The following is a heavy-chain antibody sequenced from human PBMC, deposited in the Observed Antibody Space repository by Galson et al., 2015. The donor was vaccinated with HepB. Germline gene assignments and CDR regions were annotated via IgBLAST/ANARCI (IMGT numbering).Heavy chain of an antibody. Sequence: SLRLSCAASGFPVSNGYMTWIRQAPGKGLEWVSLIYSGGSTYYADSVKGRFTISRDNSKNTLFLQMNSLRAEDTAMYYCARDDDGSGYQRTFDLWGQGTMVTVSS. CDR2: IYSGGST. J-gene: IGHJ3*01. V-gene: IGHV3-53*01. D-gene: IGHD3-22*01. CDR1: GFPVSNGY. CDR3: ARDDDGSGYQRTFDL.